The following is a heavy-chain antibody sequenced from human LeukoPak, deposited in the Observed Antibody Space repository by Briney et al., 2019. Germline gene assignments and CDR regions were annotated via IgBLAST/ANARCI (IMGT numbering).Heavy chain of an antibody. CDR3: ARDYGDAFDV. Sequence: PGRSLRLSCAASGFTFSSYGMHWVRQAPGKGLEWVAIIWYDGSNEYYADSVKGRFTISRDNSKNTLYLQMNSLRAEDTAVYYCARDYGDAFDVWGQGTMVTVSS. V-gene: IGHV3-33*01. CDR2: IWYDGSNE. J-gene: IGHJ3*01. D-gene: IGHD4-17*01. CDR1: GFTFSSYG.